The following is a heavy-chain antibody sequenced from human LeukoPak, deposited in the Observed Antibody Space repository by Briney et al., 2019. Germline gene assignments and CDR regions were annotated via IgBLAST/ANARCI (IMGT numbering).Heavy chain of an antibody. D-gene: IGHD3-10*01. Sequence: SETLSPTCAVYGGSFSGYYWSWIRQPPGKGLEWIGEINHSGSTNYNPSLKSRVTISVDTSKNQFSLKLSSVTAADTAVYYCARNKGRYGSGRVHFDPWGQGTLVTVSS. CDR3: ARNKGRYGSGRVHFDP. CDR1: GGSFSGYY. CDR2: INHSGST. J-gene: IGHJ5*02. V-gene: IGHV4-34*01.